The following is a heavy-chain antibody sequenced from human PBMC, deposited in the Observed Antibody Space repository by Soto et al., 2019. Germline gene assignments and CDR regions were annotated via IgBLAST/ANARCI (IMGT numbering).Heavy chain of an antibody. J-gene: IGHJ4*02. CDR3: AGEVASGY. Sequence: GGSLRLSCVASGFTVSSNYMSWVRQAPGKGLEWVAVISYDGSVKYYADSVKGRFTISRDNSKNTLYLQMNSLRAEDTAVYYCAGEVASGYWGQGTLVTVSS. V-gene: IGHV3-30*03. D-gene: IGHD2-21*01. CDR1: GFTVSSNY. CDR2: ISYDGSVK.